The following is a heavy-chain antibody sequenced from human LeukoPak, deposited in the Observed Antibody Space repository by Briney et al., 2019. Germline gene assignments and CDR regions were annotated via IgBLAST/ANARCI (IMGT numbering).Heavy chain of an antibody. CDR3: ARADTWEVVYASGPEFDP. J-gene: IGHJ5*02. CDR2: IYYSGST. Sequence: SETLSLTCTVSGGSISSSSYYWGWIRQPPGKGLEWIASIYYSGSTYYNPSLKSRVTISVDTSKNQFSLKLSSVTAADTAVYYCARADTWEVVYASGPEFDPWGQGTLVTVSS. CDR1: GGSISSSSYY. D-gene: IGHD2-8*02. V-gene: IGHV4-39*07.